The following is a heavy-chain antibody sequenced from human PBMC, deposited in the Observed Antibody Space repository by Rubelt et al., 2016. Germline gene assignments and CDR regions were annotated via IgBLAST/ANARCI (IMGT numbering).Heavy chain of an antibody. CDR1: GGSVSSGNYY. CDR3: ARGLQAVTG. CDR2: IYYSGTP. D-gene: IGHD5-18*01. Sequence: QVQLQESGPGLVKPSETLSLTCTVSGGSVSSGNYYWSWIRQPPGKGLEWIGSIYYSGTPYYNPSLKSRVTISVDTSKNQCSLTLMSVTAADTAVYYWARGLQAVTGWGQGALVTVSS. J-gene: IGHJ4*02. V-gene: IGHV4-39*01.